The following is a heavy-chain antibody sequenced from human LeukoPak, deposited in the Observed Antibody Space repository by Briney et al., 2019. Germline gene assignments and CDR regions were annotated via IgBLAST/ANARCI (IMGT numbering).Heavy chain of an antibody. CDR1: GGTFSSYA. D-gene: IGHD6-19*01. J-gene: IGHJ4*02. CDR2: IIPILGIA. V-gene: IGHV1-69*04. Sequence: SVKVSCKASGGTFSSYAISRVRQAPGQGLEWMGRIIPILGIANYAQKFQGRVTITADKSTSTAYMELSSLRSEDTAVYYCAAVAVAGHLDYWGQGTLVTVSS. CDR3: AAVAVAGHLDY.